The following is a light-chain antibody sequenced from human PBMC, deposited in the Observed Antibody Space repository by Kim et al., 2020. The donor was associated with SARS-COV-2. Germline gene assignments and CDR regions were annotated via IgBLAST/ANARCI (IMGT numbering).Light chain of an antibody. CDR1: HGVDTN. CDR3: QQYIDSPIT. Sequence: ASVEEAATPSCTASHGVDTNLAWYQQKPGQAPRLLISDASTRATGVPARFTGSGSGTEFTLTIIRLQSEDFAVYYCQQYIDSPITFGQGTRLDIK. CDR2: DAS. J-gene: IGKJ5*01. V-gene: IGKV3D-15*01.